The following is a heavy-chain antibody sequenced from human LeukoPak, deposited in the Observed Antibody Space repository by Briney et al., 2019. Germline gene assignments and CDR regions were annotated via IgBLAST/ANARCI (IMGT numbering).Heavy chain of an antibody. Sequence: GGSLRLSCAASGCTFSSYAMSWIRQAPGQGLEWVSAISGSGGSTYYADSVKGRFTIAKDNSKNTLYLQMNSLRAEDTAVYYCAKSGGWYEIHFDYWGQGTLVTVSS. D-gene: IGHD6-19*01. CDR3: AKSGGWYEIHFDY. V-gene: IGHV3-23*01. CDR2: ISGSGGST. J-gene: IGHJ4*02. CDR1: GCTFSSYA.